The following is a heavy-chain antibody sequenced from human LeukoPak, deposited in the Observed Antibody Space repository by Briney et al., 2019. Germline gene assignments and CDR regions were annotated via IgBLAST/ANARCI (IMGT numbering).Heavy chain of an antibody. CDR2: IKQDGSEK. V-gene: IGHV3-7*01. Sequence: GGSLRLSCAASGFTFSSYGMSWVRQAPGKGLEWVANIKQDGSEKYYVDSVKGRFTISRDNAKNSLYLQMNSLRAEDTAVYYCARVRYDYVWGSYHPSFDYWGQGTLVTVSS. J-gene: IGHJ4*02. CDR3: ARVRYDYVWGSYHPSFDY. D-gene: IGHD3-16*02. CDR1: GFTFSSYG.